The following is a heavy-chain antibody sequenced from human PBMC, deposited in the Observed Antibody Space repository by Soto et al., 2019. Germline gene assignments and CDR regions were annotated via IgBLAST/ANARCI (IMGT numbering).Heavy chain of an antibody. CDR2: IYYSGST. Sequence: PSETLSLTCTVSGGSISSGDYYWSWIRHPPGKGLEWIGYIYYSGSTYYNPSLKSRVTISVDTSKNQFSLKLSSVTAADTAVYYCARDGSGSYYKFGYYYYGMDVWGQGTTVTVSS. V-gene: IGHV4-30-4*01. J-gene: IGHJ6*02. D-gene: IGHD3-10*01. CDR1: GGSISSGDYY. CDR3: ARDGSGSYYKFGYYYYGMDV.